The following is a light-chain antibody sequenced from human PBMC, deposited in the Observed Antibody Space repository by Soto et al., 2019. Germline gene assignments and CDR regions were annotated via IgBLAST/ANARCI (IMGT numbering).Light chain of an antibody. V-gene: IGLV1-47*01. CDR3: AAWDDSLSGQGVV. CDR2: RNN. CDR1: SSSIGSNY. Sequence: QSVLTQPPSASGTPGQRVTISCSGSSSSIGSNYVYWYQQLPGTAPKLLIYRNNQRPSGVPDRFSGSKSGTSASLAISGLRSKDEADYYCAAWDDSLSGQGVVFGGGTKLTVL. J-gene: IGLJ2*01.